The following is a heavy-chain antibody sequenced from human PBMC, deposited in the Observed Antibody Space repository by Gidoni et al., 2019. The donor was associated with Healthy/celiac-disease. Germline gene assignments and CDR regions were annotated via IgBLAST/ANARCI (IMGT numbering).Heavy chain of an antibody. V-gene: IGHV3-21*01. Sequence: EVQLVESGGGLVKPGGSLRLSCAASGFPFSSYSMNWVRQAPGKGLEWVSSISSSSSCIYYAGSVKGLFTISRDNAKNSLYLQLDSRRAEDTAVYYCASRCRLVDYWGQGTLVTVSS. D-gene: IGHD6-19*01. CDR2: ISSSSSCI. CDR3: ASRCRLVDY. CDR1: GFPFSSYS. J-gene: IGHJ4*02.